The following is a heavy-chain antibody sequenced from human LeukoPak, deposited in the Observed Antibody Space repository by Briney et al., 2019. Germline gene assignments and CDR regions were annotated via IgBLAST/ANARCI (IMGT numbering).Heavy chain of an antibody. Sequence: GGSLRLSCVASGFTFSNYAMSWVRQAPGKGLEWVSVMSGSGDITYYADSVKGRFTIPRDNSKNTLYLQMNSLRAEDTAVYYCAKDSIVAAVQGYFDSWGQGTLVTVSS. CDR2: MSGSGDIT. J-gene: IGHJ4*02. CDR1: GFTFSNYA. V-gene: IGHV3-23*01. D-gene: IGHD1-26*01. CDR3: AKDSIVAAVQGYFDS.